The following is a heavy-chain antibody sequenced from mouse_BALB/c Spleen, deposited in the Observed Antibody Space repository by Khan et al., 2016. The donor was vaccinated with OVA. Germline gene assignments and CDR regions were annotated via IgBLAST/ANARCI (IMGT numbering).Heavy chain of an antibody. V-gene: IGHV1-77*01. CDR3: TRRNYFGYTFGY. J-gene: IGHJ3*01. CDR2: IYPGSGNT. CDR1: GYTFTDYY. D-gene: IGHD1-2*01. Sequence: QVQLQQPGAELARPGASVKLSCKASGYTFTDYYINWVKQMTGQGLEWIGEIYPGSGNTYYNEKFKGKATLTADKSSSTAYMQLSSLTSEDSAVFCCTRRNYFGYTFGYWGQGTTVTVSA.